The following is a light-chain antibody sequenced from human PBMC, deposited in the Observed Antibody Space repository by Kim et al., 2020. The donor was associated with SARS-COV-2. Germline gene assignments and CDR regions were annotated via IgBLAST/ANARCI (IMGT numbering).Light chain of an antibody. CDR3: QQYGRSSYT. CDR2: GAS. Sequence: LSPGERATLSCRASQSVSSNYLAWYQQKPGQAPRLLIHGASSRATGIPDRFSGSGSGTDFTLTINRLEPEDFAVYYCQQYGRSSYTFGQGTKLEIK. CDR1: QSVSSNY. V-gene: IGKV3-20*01. J-gene: IGKJ2*01.